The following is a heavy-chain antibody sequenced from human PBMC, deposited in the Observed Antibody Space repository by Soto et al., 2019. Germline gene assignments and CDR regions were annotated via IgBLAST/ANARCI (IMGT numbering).Heavy chain of an antibody. CDR2: ISYDGTNN. Sequence: QVQLVESGGGVVQPGRSLRLSCAASGFSFSISPMHWVRQAPGKGPEWVSLISYDGTNNFYADSVKGRFTISRDNSKSTLYLQVDSLRPEDAAVYYCARDPKTSGGQHWAFNYFDSWGQGTLVTFSS. D-gene: IGHD7-27*01. CDR1: GFSFSISP. CDR3: ARDPKTSGGQHWAFNYFDS. V-gene: IGHV3-30-3*01. J-gene: IGHJ4*02.